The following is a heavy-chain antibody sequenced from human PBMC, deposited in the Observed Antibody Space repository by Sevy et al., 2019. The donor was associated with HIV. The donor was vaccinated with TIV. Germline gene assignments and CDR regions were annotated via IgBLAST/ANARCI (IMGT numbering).Heavy chain of an antibody. CDR3: ARLGYCSGGSCHTTDY. CDR2: IYPGDSDP. CDR1: GYRLTSYW. J-gene: IGHJ4*02. Sequence: GESLKISCKGYGYRLTSYWIGWVRHMPGKGLEWLGIIYPGDSDPRYSPSFQAQVTISADKSISPAYLRWSSLKASDTAMYYCARLGYCSGGSCHTTDYWGQGTVVTVSS. D-gene: IGHD2-15*01. V-gene: IGHV5-51*01.